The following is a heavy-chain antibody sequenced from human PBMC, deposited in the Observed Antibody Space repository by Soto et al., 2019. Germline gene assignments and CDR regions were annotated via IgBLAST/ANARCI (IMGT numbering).Heavy chain of an antibody. Sequence: EVQLLESGGGLVQPGGSLRLSCAASGFTFSSYAMSWVRQAPGKRLEWVSAISGSGGSTYYADSVKGRFTISRDNSKNTLYLQMNSLRAEDTAVYYCAKGHNLLQRAFDIWGQGTMVTVSS. J-gene: IGHJ3*02. D-gene: IGHD1-20*01. CDR3: AKGHNLLQRAFDI. V-gene: IGHV3-23*01. CDR1: GFTFSSYA. CDR2: ISGSGGST.